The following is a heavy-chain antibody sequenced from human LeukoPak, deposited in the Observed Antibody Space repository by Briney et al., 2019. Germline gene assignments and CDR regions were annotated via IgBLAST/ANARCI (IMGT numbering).Heavy chain of an antibody. CDR1: GFTFGSYA. Sequence: GGSLRLSCAASGFTFGSYAMSWVRQAPGRGLEWVSTITAGADTTYYADSVKGRSTISRDNSKGTLFLQMNSLRAEDTAVYYCAKDRQDYDSGDYFDYWGQGTLVTVSS. V-gene: IGHV3-23*01. CDR3: AKDRQDYDSGDYFDY. CDR2: ITAGADTT. D-gene: IGHD3-22*01. J-gene: IGHJ4*02.